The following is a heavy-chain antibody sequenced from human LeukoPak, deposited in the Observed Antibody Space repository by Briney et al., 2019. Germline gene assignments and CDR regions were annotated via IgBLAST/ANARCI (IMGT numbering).Heavy chain of an antibody. J-gene: IGHJ6*02. CDR2: INHSGST. D-gene: IGHD6-13*01. CDR1: GGSFSGYY. V-gene: IGHV4-34*01. CDR3: ARVQQLVYYYYYGMDV. Sequence: SETLSLTCAVYGGSFSGYYWSWIRQPPGKGLEWTGEINHSGSTNYNPSLKSRVTISVDTSKNQFSLKLSSVTAADTAVYYCARVQQLVYYYYYGMDVWGQGTTVTVSS.